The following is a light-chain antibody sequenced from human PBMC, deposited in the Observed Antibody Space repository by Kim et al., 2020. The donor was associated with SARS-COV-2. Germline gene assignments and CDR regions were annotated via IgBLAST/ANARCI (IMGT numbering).Light chain of an antibody. V-gene: IGKV1-27*01. Sequence: ASVGDLVTITCRASQDIRNYLAWYQQRPGKAPELLIYAASALQSGVPSRFSGSGSGTDFTLTISALQPEDVATYFCQKYNSAPWAFGQGTKVDIK. CDR2: AAS. J-gene: IGKJ1*01. CDR1: QDIRNY. CDR3: QKYNSAPWA.